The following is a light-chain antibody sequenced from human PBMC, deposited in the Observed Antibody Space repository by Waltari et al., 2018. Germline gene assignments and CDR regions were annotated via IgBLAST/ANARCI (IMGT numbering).Light chain of an antibody. J-gene: IGKJ2*01. CDR3: QKADSFPPYT. V-gene: IGKV1-12*01. CDR1: QDINNW. CDR2: AAS. Sequence: DIQMTQSPSSVSASVGDTVTITCRASQDINNWLAWFQQKPGKTPKLLISAASSLRSGVPSRFSGSGFGTDFTLTISNLQPGDFAIYYCQKADSFPPYTFGQGTKVEIQ.